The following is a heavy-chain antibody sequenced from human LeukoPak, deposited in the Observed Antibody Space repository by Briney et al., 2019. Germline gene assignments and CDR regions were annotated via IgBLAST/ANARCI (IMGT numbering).Heavy chain of an antibody. CDR2: IKQDGSEK. Sequence: GGSLRLSCAASGFTFSSYSMNWVRQAPGKGLEWVANIKQDGSEKYYVDSVKGRFTISRDNAKNSLYLQMNSLRAEDTAVYYCALEPYDFWSGYYLGVWGKGTTVTVSS. J-gene: IGHJ6*04. CDR3: ALEPYDFWSGYYLGV. CDR1: GFTFSSYS. D-gene: IGHD3-3*01. V-gene: IGHV3-7*01.